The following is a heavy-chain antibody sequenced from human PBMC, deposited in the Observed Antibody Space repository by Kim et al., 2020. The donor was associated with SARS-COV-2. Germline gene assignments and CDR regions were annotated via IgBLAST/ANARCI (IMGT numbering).Heavy chain of an antibody. J-gene: IGHJ3*02. Sequence: NYNPSLKSRVTISVDTSKNQFSLKLSSVTAADTAVYYCARGPHKGAFDIWGQGTMVTVSS. CDR3: ARGPHKGAFDI. V-gene: IGHV4-34*01.